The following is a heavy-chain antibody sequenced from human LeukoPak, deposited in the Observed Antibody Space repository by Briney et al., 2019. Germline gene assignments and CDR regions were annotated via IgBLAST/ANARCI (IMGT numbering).Heavy chain of an antibody. CDR3: ARGRYYGSGSYYNEVGDWFDP. D-gene: IGHD3-10*01. J-gene: IGHJ5*02. CDR2: MNPNSGNT. CDR1: GYTLTSYD. Sequence: ASVKVSCKASGYTLTSYDINWVRQATGQGLEWMGWMNPNSGNTGYAQKFQGRVTMTRNTSISTAYMELSSLRSEDTAVYYCARGRYYGSGSYYNEVGDWFDPWGQGTLVTVSS. V-gene: IGHV1-8*01.